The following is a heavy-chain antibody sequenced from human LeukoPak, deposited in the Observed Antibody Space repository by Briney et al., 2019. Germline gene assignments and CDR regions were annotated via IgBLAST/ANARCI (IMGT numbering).Heavy chain of an antibody. CDR1: GFTFSGYG. D-gene: IGHD3-16*01. J-gene: IGHJ5*02. V-gene: IGHV3-23*01. CDR3: AKDNYGGIYAS. Sequence: GKSLRLSCAASGFTFSGYGMSWVRQAPGKGLEWVAYISHFPGDPWYANSVKGRFIISRDNSKGTVYLQMNSLRPEDSALYYCAKDNYGGIYASWGQGTMVTVSA. CDR2: ISHFPGDP.